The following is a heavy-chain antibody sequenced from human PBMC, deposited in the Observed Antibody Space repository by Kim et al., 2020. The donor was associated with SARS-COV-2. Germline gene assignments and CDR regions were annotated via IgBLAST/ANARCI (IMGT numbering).Heavy chain of an antibody. CDR3: ASRGDDYISFN. CDR1: GYTFTSSH. CDR2: INAGNGNT. J-gene: IGHJ4*01. V-gene: IGHV1-3*01. D-gene: IGHD5-12*01. Sequence: ASVKVSCKASGYTFTSSHMHWVRQAPGQGLECMGWINAGNGNTEYSHKFRGRVTITRDTSTNTAYMELSSLRSEDTAVYFCASRGDDYISFNWGHGTL.